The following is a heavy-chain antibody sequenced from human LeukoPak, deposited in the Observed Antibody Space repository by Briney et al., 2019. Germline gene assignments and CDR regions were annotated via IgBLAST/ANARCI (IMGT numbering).Heavy chain of an antibody. V-gene: IGHV5-51*01. D-gene: IGHD6-6*01. J-gene: IGHJ6*03. CDR1: GSSFTSYW. CDR3: ARLVSYYMDV. Sequence: GASLKISCKGSGSSFTSYWIGWVRQLPGKGLEWMGIIYPGDSDTRYSPSFQGQVTVSADKSISTAYLQWSSLKASDTAMYYCARLVSYYMDVWGKGTTVTVSS. CDR2: IYPGDSDT.